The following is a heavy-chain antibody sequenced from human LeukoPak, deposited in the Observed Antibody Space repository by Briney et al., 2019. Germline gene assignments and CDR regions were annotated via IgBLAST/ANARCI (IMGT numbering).Heavy chain of an antibody. CDR3: ARGASRADY. J-gene: IGHJ4*02. V-gene: IGHV3-21*01. CDR1: GFTFRSYN. CDR2: ISSSSSYI. Sequence: GGSLRLSCAASGFTFRSYNMNWVRQAPGKRPEWVSSISSSSSYIYYADSVKGRFTIPRDNAKNSLYLQMNSLRAEDTALYYCARGASRADYWGQGTLVTVSS.